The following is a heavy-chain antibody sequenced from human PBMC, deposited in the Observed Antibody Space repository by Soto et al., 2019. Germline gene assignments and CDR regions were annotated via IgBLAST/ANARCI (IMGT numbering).Heavy chain of an antibody. CDR3: ARQTTGVAFDI. CDR2: IYYSGST. J-gene: IGHJ3*02. D-gene: IGHD2-8*01. V-gene: IGHV4-59*08. Sequence: QVQLQESGPGLVKPSETLSLTCTVSGGSISSYYWSWIRQPPGKGLEWIGYIYYSGSTNYNPSLKSRVTISVDTSKNQFSLKLSSVIAADTAVYYCARQTTGVAFDIWGQGTMVTVSS. CDR1: GGSISSYY.